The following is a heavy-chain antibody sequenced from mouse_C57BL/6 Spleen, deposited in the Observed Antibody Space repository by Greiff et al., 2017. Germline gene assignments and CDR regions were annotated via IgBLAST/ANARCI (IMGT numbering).Heavy chain of an antibody. Sequence: EVQLQQPGPELVKPGASVKLPCKASGYTFTDYYMDWVKQSHGKSLEWIGDINPNNGGTIYNQKFKGKATLTVDKSSSTAYTERPSLTSEDTAVYYCARRDLNCDDYYAMDYWGQGTSVTVSS. CDR2: INPNNGGT. CDR3: ARRDLNCDDYYAMDY. D-gene: IGHD4-1*01. V-gene: IGHV1-18*01. CDR1: GYTFTDYY. J-gene: IGHJ4*01.